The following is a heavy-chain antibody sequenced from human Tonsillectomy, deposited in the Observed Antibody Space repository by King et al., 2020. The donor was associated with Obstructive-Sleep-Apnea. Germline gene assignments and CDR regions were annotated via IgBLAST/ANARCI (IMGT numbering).Heavy chain of an antibody. J-gene: IGHJ6*02. Sequence: QLQESGPGLVKPSETLSLTCSVSGASISSTSYCWGWIRQPPGKGLEWIGNIDYSGSTNYNPSLKNRITISVDTSKNQLSLRLRSVTAADTAVYFCTRMVTAAYYYDAVDGWGQGTTVTVSS. D-gene: IGHD2-8*01. CDR3: TRMVTAAYYYDAVDG. CDR2: IDYSGST. V-gene: IGHV4-39*07. CDR1: GASISSTSYC.